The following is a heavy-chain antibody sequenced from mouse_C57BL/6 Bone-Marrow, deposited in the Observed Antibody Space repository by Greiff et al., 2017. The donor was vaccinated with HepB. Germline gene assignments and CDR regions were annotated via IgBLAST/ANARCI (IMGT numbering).Heavy chain of an antibody. CDR1: GYTFTSYW. D-gene: IGHD1-1*01. V-gene: IGHV1-64*01. CDR2: IHPNSGST. Sequence: QVQLQQPGAELVKPGASVKLSCKASGYTFTSYWMHWVKQRPGQGLEWIGMIHPNSGSTNYNEKFKSKATLTVDKSSSTAYIQLSSLTAEDSAVYYCARPSYYGSSYGAMDYWGQGTSVTVSS. CDR3: ARPSYYGSSYGAMDY. J-gene: IGHJ4*01.